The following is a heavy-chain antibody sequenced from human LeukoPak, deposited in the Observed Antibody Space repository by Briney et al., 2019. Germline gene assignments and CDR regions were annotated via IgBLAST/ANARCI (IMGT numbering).Heavy chain of an antibody. CDR2: ISSSGSTI. D-gene: IGHD5-12*01. CDR3: ARDRETTGYDY. J-gene: IGHJ4*02. V-gene: IGHV3-48*03. CDR1: GFTFSSYE. Sequence: GGSLRLSCAASGFTFSSYEMHWVRQAPGKGLEWVSYISSSGSTIYYADSVKGRFTISRDNAKNSLYLEMNSLRGEDTAVYFCARDRETTGYDYWGQGTLVTVSS.